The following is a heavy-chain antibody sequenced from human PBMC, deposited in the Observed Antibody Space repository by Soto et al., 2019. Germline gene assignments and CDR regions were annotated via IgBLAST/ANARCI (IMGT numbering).Heavy chain of an antibody. D-gene: IGHD6-25*01. CDR1: GGSIRSGSYS. V-gene: IGHV4-39*01. Sequence: SESLSLTCTVSGGSIRSGSYSCGWLRQPPGKGLDWIGSIYYSWSTYYNPSLKSRFTISVYTSKNQFSLKLSSVTAADTAVYYCARHSPGRTPANYWGQGTLVTVSS. J-gene: IGHJ4*02. CDR3: ARHSPGRTPANY. CDR2: IYYSWST.